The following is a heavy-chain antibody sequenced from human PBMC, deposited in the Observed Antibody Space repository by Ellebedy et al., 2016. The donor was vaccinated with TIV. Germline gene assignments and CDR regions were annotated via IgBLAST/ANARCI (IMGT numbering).Heavy chain of an antibody. J-gene: IGHJ3*02. D-gene: IGHD3-3*01. V-gene: IGHV4-34*01. CDR2: INHSGNT. CDR3: ARSGITILGDTDVFDI. CDR1: GGSFSGYY. Sequence: MPSETLSLTCAVYGGSFSGYYWSWIRQPPGKGLEWIGEINHSGNTNYNPSLKSRVTISVDTSKNQFSLNLTSVTAADTAAYYCARSGITILGDTDVFDIWGQGTVVTVSS.